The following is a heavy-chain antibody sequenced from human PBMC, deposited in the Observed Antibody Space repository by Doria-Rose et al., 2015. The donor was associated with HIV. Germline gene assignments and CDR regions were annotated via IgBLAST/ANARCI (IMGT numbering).Heavy chain of an antibody. V-gene: IGHV2-26*01. CDR2: IFPDDEG. D-gene: IGHD6-13*01. CDR1: GVSLSSPGMG. CDR3: ARIKSSRWYHKYYFDF. Sequence: SGPVLVKPTETLTLTCTVSGVSLSSPGMGVSWIRQPPGKALEWLANIFPDDEGPNNTALKGRRTIARGTSKSQMVLTMTDMSPVDTATYYCARIKSSRWYHKYYFDFWGQGTLVIVSA. J-gene: IGHJ4*02.